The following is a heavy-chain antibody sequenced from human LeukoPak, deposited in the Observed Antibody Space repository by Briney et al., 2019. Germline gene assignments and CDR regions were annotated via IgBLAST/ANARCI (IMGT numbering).Heavy chain of an antibody. Sequence: GGSLRLPCTASRFAFDEHGMSWVRQVPGKGLEWVPGINWSGGSTGYADPLRGRFTISRDNAKNSLYLQMDSLRAEDTALYYCARAPITSPFYFDYWGQGTLVTVSS. CDR2: INWSGGST. CDR3: ARAPITSPFYFDY. CDR1: RFAFDEHG. D-gene: IGHD2-2*01. V-gene: IGHV3-20*04. J-gene: IGHJ4*02.